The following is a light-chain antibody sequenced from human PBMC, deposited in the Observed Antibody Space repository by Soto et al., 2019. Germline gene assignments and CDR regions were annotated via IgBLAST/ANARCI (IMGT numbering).Light chain of an antibody. CDR2: GAS. Sequence: EIVMTQSPATLSVSPGERATLSCRASQSVSGNLVWYQQKPGQAPSLLIYGASTRATGLPARFSGSGSGTEFTLTISSLQSEDFTVYYCQQYNKWLITFGQGTRLDIK. CDR1: QSVSGN. V-gene: IGKV3-15*01. J-gene: IGKJ5*01. CDR3: QQYNKWLIT.